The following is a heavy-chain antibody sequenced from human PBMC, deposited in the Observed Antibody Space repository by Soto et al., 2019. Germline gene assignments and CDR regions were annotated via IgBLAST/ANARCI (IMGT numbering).Heavy chain of an antibody. V-gene: IGHV4-59*01. Sequence: KPSETLSLTCTVSGGSISNYYWSWIRQPPGKGLEWIGFMYYSGSTNYNPSLKSRVTISVDTSKNQFSLKLSSVTAADTAVYFCARDLGAAPLAFWGQGTLVTVSS. J-gene: IGHJ4*02. CDR2: MYYSGST. D-gene: IGHD3-3*01. CDR3: ARDLGAAPLAF. CDR1: GGSISNYY.